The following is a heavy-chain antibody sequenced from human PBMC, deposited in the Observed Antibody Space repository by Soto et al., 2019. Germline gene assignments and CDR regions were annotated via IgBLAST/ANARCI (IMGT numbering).Heavy chain of an antibody. D-gene: IGHD3-3*01. Sequence: PGGSLRLSCAASEFTFSNYAMTWVRQAPGKGLEWVSAISGSGGTTYYADSVKGRFTISRDNSKNTLYLQMNSLRAEDTAVYYCAKVRGPIFGVVIQYFDYWGQGTLVTVSS. CDR1: EFTFSNYA. CDR3: AKVRGPIFGVVIQYFDY. CDR2: ISGSGGTT. V-gene: IGHV3-23*01. J-gene: IGHJ4*02.